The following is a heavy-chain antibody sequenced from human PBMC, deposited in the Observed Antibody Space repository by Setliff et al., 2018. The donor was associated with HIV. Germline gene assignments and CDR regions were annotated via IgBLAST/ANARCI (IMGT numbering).Heavy chain of an antibody. D-gene: IGHD3-22*01. CDR2: IYSTGDT. J-gene: IGHJ4*02. Sequence: SETLSLTCTISGDSTTSSHWSWIRQPPGKGLEWVGHIYSTGDTNYNPSLKSRVTLSADTSKNQLSLSLTSVTAADTAVYYCARVRLTMIMMVDYFDQWGQGTLVTVSS. V-gene: IGHV4-59*12. CDR1: GDSTTSSH. CDR3: ARVRLTMIMMVDYFDQ.